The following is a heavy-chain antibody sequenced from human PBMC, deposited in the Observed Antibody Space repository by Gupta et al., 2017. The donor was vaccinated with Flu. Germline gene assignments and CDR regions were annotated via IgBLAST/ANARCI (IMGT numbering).Heavy chain of an antibody. D-gene: IGHD3-9*01. V-gene: IGHV3-48*02. CDR1: GFIFSDSH. CDR3: VRDHDWAFTN. J-gene: IGHJ4*02. CDR2: IGSGGNV. Sequence: EVHLVESGGHLVQPGGSLRLSCAASGFIFSDSHMNWVRQAPGKGLEWVAYIGSGGNVDNADSVKGRFTISRDNAKNSLYLEMNSLRDEDTALYYCVRDHDWAFTNRGQGTLVTVSS.